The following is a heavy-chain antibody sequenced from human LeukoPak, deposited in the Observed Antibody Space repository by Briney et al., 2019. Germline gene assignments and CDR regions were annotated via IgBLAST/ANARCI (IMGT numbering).Heavy chain of an antibody. CDR2: INPDGSTT. CDR3: ATAGNYRFDS. Sequence: GGSLRLSCAVSGLTSSSYWVHWVRQAPGRGLVWVSRINPDGSTTNYADSVKGRFTISRDNARNTLYLQMNSLTTDDTAVYYCATAGNYRFDSWGQGTLVTVSS. CDR1: GLTSSSYW. J-gene: IGHJ4*02. D-gene: IGHD1-7*01. V-gene: IGHV3-74*01.